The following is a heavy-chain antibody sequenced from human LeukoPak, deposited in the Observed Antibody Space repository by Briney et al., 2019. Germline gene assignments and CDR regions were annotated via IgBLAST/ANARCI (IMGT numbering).Heavy chain of an antibody. CDR2: INPNSGGT. Sequence: GASVKVSCKASGYTFTGYYMHWVRQAPGQGLEWMGWINPNSGGTNYAQKFQGRVTMTRDTSISTAYMELSRLRSDDTAVYYCARDELGYCSSTSCYPMLLFDYWGQGTLVTVSS. V-gene: IGHV1-2*02. J-gene: IGHJ4*02. D-gene: IGHD2-2*01. CDR1: GYTFTGYY. CDR3: ARDELGYCSSTSCYPMLLFDY.